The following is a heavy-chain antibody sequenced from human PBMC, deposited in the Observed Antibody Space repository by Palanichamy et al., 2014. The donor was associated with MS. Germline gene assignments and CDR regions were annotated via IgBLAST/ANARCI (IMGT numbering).Heavy chain of an antibody. Sequence: QVQLMQSGAEVKKPGSSAKVSCKASGGTVSSYAINWVRQAPGEGLEWMGRIIPSLGIPNYPQKFQGRVTITADRSTSTVYMDLSSLRSDDTAVYYCAKDGQAYSSGSHYFDSWGQGTLVTVSS. CDR2: IIPSLGIP. CDR1: GGTVSSYA. V-gene: IGHV1-69*04. D-gene: IGHD6-19*01. J-gene: IGHJ4*02. CDR3: AKDGQAYSSGSHYFDS.